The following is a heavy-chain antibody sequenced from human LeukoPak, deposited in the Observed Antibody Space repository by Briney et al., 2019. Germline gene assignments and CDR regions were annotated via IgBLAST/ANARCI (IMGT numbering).Heavy chain of an antibody. CDR2: IIPSLDVS. Sequence: NISCKASGDTFIPYTFSWVRQAPGQGLEWIGRIIPSLDVSNYAQKFQGRVTLSADKDTTTTYMELTSLRSEDTAIYYCARDHCSPGTCLGGHWGQGTLVTVSS. CDR3: ARDHCSPGTCLGGH. CDR1: GDTFIPYT. J-gene: IGHJ4*02. D-gene: IGHD2-15*01. V-gene: IGHV1-69*04.